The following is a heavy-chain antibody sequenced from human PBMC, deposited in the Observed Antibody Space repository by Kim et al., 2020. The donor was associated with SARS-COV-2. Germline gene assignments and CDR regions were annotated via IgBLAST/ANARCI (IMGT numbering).Heavy chain of an antibody. CDR3: GRDLRSLVEY. J-gene: IGHJ4*02. V-gene: IGHV3-74*01. CDR2: GNT. Sequence: GNTIYEDSVKGRITISRDNAKNTLYLQMNSLRAEDTAVYYWGRDLRSLVEYWGQGTLVTVSS.